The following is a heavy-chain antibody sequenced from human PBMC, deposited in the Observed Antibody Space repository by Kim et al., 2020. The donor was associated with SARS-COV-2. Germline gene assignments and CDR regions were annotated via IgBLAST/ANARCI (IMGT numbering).Heavy chain of an antibody. Sequence: SETLSLTCTVSGGSISTTSYSWGWIRQPTGKGLEWIGNIYSSGSTYYSPSLRSRVTLSMDTSKNQFSLRLSSVTAADTALYYCATRAVVRGVITYFDFWGQGPWSPSPQ. CDR1: GGSISTTSYS. V-gene: IGHV4-39*01. D-gene: IGHD3-10*01. CDR2: IYSSGST. J-gene: IGHJ4*02. CDR3: ATRAVVRGVITYFDF.